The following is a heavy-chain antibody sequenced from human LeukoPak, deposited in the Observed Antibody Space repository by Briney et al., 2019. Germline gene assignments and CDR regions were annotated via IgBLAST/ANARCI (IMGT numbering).Heavy chain of an antibody. V-gene: IGHV3-30-3*01. CDR3: ARNRGWAPYYYDSNAFDI. CDR2: ISYDGSNK. Sequence: GGSLRLSCAASGFTFSSYAMHWVRQAPGKGLEWVAVISYDGSNKYYADSVKGRFTISRDNSKNTLYLQMNSLRAEDTAVYYCARNRGWAPYYYDSNAFDIWGQGTMVTVSS. J-gene: IGHJ3*02. D-gene: IGHD3-22*01. CDR1: GFTFSSYA.